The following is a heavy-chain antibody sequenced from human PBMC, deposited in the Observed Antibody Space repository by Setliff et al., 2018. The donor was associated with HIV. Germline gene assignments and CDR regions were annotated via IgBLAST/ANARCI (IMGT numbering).Heavy chain of an antibody. CDR3: ARSRLHYYDSSGYYPSYFDY. CDR2: IYYSGRT. CDR1: GDSITSGGFY. Sequence: NPSETLSLTCTVSGDSITSGGFYCNWFRQHPGKGLEWIGWIYYSGRTKYNPSLESRVTISVDTSKNQFSLKLSSVTAADTAVYYCARSRLHYYDSSGYYPSYFDYWGQGTLVTVSS. V-gene: IGHV4-31*03. D-gene: IGHD3-22*01. J-gene: IGHJ4*02.